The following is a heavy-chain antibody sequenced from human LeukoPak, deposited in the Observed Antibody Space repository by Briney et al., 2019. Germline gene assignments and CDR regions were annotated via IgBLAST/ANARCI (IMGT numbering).Heavy chain of an antibody. CDR2: IIPIFGTA. CDR3: ARASGYYSDYYYYGMDV. J-gene: IGHJ6*02. Sequence: SVKVSCKASGGTFISYAISWVRQAPGQGLEWMGGIIPIFGTANYAQKFQGRVTITADESTSTAYMELSSLRSEDTAVYYRARASGYYSDYYYYGMDVWGQGATVTVSS. D-gene: IGHD3-22*01. V-gene: IGHV1-69*13. CDR1: GGTFISYA.